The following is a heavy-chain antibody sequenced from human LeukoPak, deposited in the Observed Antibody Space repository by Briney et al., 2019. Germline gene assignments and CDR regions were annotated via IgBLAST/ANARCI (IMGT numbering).Heavy chain of an antibody. V-gene: IGHV5-51*01. CDR2: IYPGDSDT. CDR3: ARLSVSYGRTEISDY. D-gene: IGHD5-18*01. Sequence: GESLKISCQGSEYTFTTYWIAWVRQMPGKGLEWMGIIYPGDSDTRYSPSFQGQVTISADKSISTAYLQWSSLKASDTAMYYCARLSVSYGRTEISDYWGQGTLVTVSS. J-gene: IGHJ4*02. CDR1: EYTFTTYW.